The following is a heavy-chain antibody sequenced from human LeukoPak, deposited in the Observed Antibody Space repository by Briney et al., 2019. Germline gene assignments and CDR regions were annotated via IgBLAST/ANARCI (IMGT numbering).Heavy chain of an antibody. V-gene: IGHV6-1*01. CDR1: GDIVSTNSAA. J-gene: IGHJ3*02. CDR2: TYYRSKWYN. D-gene: IGHD2-21*01. Sequence: PSQTLSLTCALSGDIVSTNSAAWAWIRQSAWRGIELLGITYYRSKWYNDYAVSVKSRITITPYTSKNQFSLQLTSVTPEDAAVYYCAREHIDAFDIWGQGTMVTVSS. CDR3: AREHIDAFDI.